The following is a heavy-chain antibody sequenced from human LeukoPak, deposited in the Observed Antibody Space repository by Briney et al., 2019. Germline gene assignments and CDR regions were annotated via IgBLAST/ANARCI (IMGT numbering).Heavy chain of an antibody. CDR2: IYYSGST. CDR3: ARGHSTGRIIDY. CDR1: GGXVSSGSYY. J-gene: IGHJ4*02. Sequence: PSETLSLTCTVSGGXVSSGSYYWSWIRQPPGKGLEWIGYIYYSGSTNYNPSLKSRVTISVDTSKNQFSLKLSSVTAADTAVYYCARGHSTGRIIDYWGQGTLVTVSS. D-gene: IGHD3-22*01. V-gene: IGHV4-61*01.